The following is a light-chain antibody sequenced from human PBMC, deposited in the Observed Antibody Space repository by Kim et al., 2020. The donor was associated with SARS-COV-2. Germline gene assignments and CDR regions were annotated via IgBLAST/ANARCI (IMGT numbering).Light chain of an antibody. CDR2: YNSDSNR. CDR1: SGISISMYM. CDR3: MIWHTGAWV. V-gene: IGLV5-45*03. J-gene: IGLJ3*02. Sequence: QPVLTQPSSLSASPGASASLTGTLRSGISISMYMIYWYQQKPGSPPQFLLRYNSDSNRQRGSGVPSRFSGSKDASANAGILLISGLQAEDEADDYCMIWHTGAWVFGGGTQLTVL.